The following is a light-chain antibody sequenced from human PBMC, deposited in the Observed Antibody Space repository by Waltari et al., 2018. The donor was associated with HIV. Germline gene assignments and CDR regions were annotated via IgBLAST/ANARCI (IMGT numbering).Light chain of an antibody. CDR2: EDI. CDR3: WAFAGFSNIL. Sequence: QSALTQPASVSGSPGQSITISCTGTSGDVWSYNFVSWYQLHPGKAPKLIVYEDIKRPSGVSDRVSGSKSGNTDSLTISGLQAEDEADYCCWAFAGFSNILFGGGTKLTVL. J-gene: IGLJ2*01. CDR1: SGDVWSYNF. V-gene: IGLV2-23*01.